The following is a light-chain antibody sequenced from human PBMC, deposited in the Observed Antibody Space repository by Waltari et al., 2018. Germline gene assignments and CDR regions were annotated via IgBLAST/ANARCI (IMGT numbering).Light chain of an antibody. CDR3: QTGGHGTWV. CDR1: SGHSSNV. V-gene: IGLV4-69*01. CDR2: VNRDGSH. J-gene: IGLJ3*02. Sequence: QLVLTQSPSASASLGASVKLTCTLCSGHSSNVVAWLQQRPEKGPRYLMKVNRDGSHSRGDEIPDRFSGSSSGAERYLTISNLQSEDEADYYCQTGGHGTWVFGGGTGLTVV.